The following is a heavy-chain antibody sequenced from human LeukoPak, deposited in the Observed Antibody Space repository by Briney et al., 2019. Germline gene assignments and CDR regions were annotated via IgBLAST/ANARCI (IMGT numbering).Heavy chain of an antibody. CDR3: AKVEWRRAAAGYLD. D-gene: IGHD6-13*01. CDR1: GFTLSDYY. J-gene: IGHJ4*02. CDR2: ISGSGGST. V-gene: IGHV3-23*01. Sequence: GGSLRLSCAASGFTLSDYYMSWVRQAPGRGLEWVSAISGSGGSTYYADSVKGRFTISRDNSKNTLYLQMNSLRAEDTAVYYCAKVEWRRAAAGYLDWGQGTLVTVSS.